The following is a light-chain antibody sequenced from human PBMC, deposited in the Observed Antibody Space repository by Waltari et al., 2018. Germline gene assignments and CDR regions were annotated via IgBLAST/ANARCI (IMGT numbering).Light chain of an antibody. Sequence: EIVMTQSPATQSVSPGERGTLSCRASQSIRSNLAWYQQKPGQAPRLLIYGASSRATGIPARFSGTGSGTEFTLTINSLQSEDFAVYYCQQYNTWPYTFGQGTKLEIK. CDR1: QSIRSN. CDR2: GAS. V-gene: IGKV3-15*01. CDR3: QQYNTWPYT. J-gene: IGKJ2*01.